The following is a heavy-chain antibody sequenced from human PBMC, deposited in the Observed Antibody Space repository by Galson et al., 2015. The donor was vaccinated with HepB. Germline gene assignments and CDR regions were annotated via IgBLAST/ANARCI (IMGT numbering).Heavy chain of an antibody. D-gene: IGHD1-7*01. Sequence: SVKVSCKASGGTFSSYAISWVRQAPGQGLEWMGGIIPIFGTANYAQKFQGRVTITADKSTSTAYMELSSLRSEDTAVYYCARTGLDSWPITGTTWLADRGGAVSWFDPWGQGTLVTVSS. CDR2: IIPIFGTA. CDR1: GGTFSSYA. V-gene: IGHV1-69*06. CDR3: ARTGLDSWPITGTTWLADRGGAVSWFDP. J-gene: IGHJ5*02.